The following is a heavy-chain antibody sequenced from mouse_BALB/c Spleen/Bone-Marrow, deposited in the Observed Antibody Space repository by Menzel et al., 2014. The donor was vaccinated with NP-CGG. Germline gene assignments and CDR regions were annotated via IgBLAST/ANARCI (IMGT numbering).Heavy chain of an antibody. CDR2: ISYDGSN. J-gene: IGHJ4*01. D-gene: IGHD5-5*01. CDR1: GYSITSGYF. Sequence: EVQRVESGPGLVKPSQSLSLTCSVTGYSITSGYFWNLIRQLPGNLLEWMGIISYDGSNNYNPSLKNRISITRDTSKNQMYLKMNSVTTEDTAAYYSAKGGIYLMDYWGQGTSVTVSS. V-gene: IGHV3-6*02. CDR3: AKGGIYLMDY.